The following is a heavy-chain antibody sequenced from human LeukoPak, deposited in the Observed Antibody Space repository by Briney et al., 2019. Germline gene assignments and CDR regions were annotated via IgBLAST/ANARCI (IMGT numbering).Heavy chain of an antibody. J-gene: IGHJ4*02. CDR2: ISAYNGDT. V-gene: IGHV1-18*01. CDR3: ARVSEWELSY. CDR1: GYTFNSYG. Sequence: ASVKVSCKASGYTFNSYGISWVRQAPGQGLEWMGWISAYNGDTNYAQKFQGRVTMTTDTSTSTAYMELRSLRSDDTAVYYCARVSEWELSYWGQGTLVTVSS. D-gene: IGHD1-26*01.